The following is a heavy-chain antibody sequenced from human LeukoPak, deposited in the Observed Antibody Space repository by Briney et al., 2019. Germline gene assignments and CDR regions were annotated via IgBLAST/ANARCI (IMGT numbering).Heavy chain of an antibody. CDR3: ARVSGYSGYDTLDY. CDR1: GFTFSSYW. CDR2: INSDGRNT. J-gene: IGHJ4*02. Sequence: GGSLRLSCAASGFTFSSYWMHWVRQAPGKGLVWVSRINSDGRNTNYADSVKGRFTISRDYSKNTLYLEMNNLRAEDTAVYYCARVSGYSGYDTLDYWGQGTLVTVS. V-gene: IGHV3-74*01. D-gene: IGHD5-12*01.